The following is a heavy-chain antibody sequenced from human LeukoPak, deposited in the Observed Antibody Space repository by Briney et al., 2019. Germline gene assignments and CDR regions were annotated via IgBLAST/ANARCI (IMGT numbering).Heavy chain of an antibody. D-gene: IGHD4-17*01. CDR2: INHSGST. CDR3: ARQNKLTVTNENWFDP. CDR1: GGSFSGYY. Sequence: SETLSLTCAVYGGSFSGYYWSWIRQPPGKGLEWIGEINHSGSTNYNPSLMSRVTISVDTSKNQFSLKLSSVTAADTAVYYCARQNKLTVTNENWFDPWGQGTLVTVSS. J-gene: IGHJ5*02. V-gene: IGHV4-34*01.